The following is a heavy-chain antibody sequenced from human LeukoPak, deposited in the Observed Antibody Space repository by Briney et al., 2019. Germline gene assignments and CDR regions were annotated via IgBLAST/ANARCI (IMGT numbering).Heavy chain of an antibody. Sequence: PSETLSLTCTVSGASISSYYWSWIRQTPGKGLEWIGYIYYSGSTRYNPSLKSRVTISVDTSKNQFSLKLSSVTAADTAVYYCARVGILRFPSNWFDPWGQGTLVTVSP. D-gene: IGHD3-3*01. CDR1: GASISSYY. CDR2: IYYSGST. V-gene: IGHV4-59*01. CDR3: ARVGILRFPSNWFDP. J-gene: IGHJ5*02.